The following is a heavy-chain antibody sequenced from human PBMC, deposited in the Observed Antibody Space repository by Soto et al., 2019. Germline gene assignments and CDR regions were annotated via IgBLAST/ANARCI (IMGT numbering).Heavy chain of an antibody. CDR3: ARDMGGYCSSTSCYSPPENYYYGMDV. CDR2: INHSGST. J-gene: IGHJ6*02. Sequence: PSETLSLTCAVYGGSFSGYYWSWIRQPPGKGLEWIGEINHSGSTNYNPSLKSRVTISVDTSKNQFSLKLSSVTAADTAVYYCARDMGGYCSSTSCYSPPENYYYGMDVWGQGTTVTVSS. V-gene: IGHV4-34*01. D-gene: IGHD2-2*02. CDR1: GGSFSGYY.